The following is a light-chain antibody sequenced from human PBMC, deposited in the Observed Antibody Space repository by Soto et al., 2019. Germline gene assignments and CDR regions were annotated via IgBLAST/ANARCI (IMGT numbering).Light chain of an antibody. CDR2: GNS. J-gene: IGLJ2*01. V-gene: IGLV1-40*01. Sequence: QSVLTQPPSVSGAPGQRVTISCTGSSSNIGAGYDVHWYQQLPGTAPKLLIYGNSNRPSGVPDRFSGSKSGTSASLAITGLQAEDEADYYCQSYDSSLSVVVFGGGTKPPVL. CDR3: QSYDSSLSVVV. CDR1: SSNIGAGYD.